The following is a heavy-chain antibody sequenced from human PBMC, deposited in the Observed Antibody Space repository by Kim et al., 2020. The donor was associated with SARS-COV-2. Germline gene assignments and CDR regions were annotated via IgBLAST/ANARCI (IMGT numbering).Heavy chain of an antibody. CDR1: GFTFSSFT. V-gene: IGHV3-21*01. CDR2: ISSTSSFI. Sequence: GGSLRLSCAASGFTFSSFTMNWVRQAPGKGLEWVSSISSTSSFIYYAESLKGRFTISRDNAKNSLYLQVNSLRAEDTAVYFCARGSGGADYWGQGTLVTV. CDR3: ARGSGGADY. J-gene: IGHJ4*02. D-gene: IGHD3-16*01.